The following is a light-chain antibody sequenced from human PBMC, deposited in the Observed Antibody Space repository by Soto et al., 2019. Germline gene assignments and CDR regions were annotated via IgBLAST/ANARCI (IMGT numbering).Light chain of an antibody. Sequence: DIQMTQSPCKVSESXGDRVTISXXASQTISSWLAWYQQKPGKAPKLLIYKASTLKSGVPSRFSGSGSGTEFTLTISSLQPDDFATYYCQHYNSYSEAFGQGTKVDI. CDR3: QHYNSYSEA. J-gene: IGKJ1*01. V-gene: IGKV1-5*03. CDR2: KAS. CDR1: QTISSW.